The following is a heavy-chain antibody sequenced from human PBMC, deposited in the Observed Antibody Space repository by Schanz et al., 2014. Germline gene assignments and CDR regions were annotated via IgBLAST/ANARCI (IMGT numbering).Heavy chain of an antibody. CDR1: GFSLNTYG. Sequence: CSVSGFSLNTYGIHWFRQHAGKGLEWVAVIWNNGVTKYYADSVRGRFTISRDRFQNTLYLRMSSLRGEHTAVDYCARPRFDYGEVDYWSRRTLVTVSS. D-gene: IGHD4-17*01. J-gene: IGHJ4*02. V-gene: IGHV3-33*01. CDR3: ARPRFDYGEVDY. CDR2: IWNNGVTK.